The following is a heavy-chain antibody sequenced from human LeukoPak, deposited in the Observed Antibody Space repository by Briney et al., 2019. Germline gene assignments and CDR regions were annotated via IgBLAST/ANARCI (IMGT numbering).Heavy chain of an antibody. J-gene: IGHJ4*02. CDR1: GFTFSSYS. D-gene: IGHD3-22*01. CDR2: ISSGSSTI. Sequence: GGSLRLSCAASGFTFSSYSMNWVRQAPGKGLEWVSYISSGSSTIYYADSVKGRFTISRDNSKNTLYLQMNSLRAEDTAVYYCAKLYDSSGYPRDYWGQGTLVTVSS. V-gene: IGHV3-48*01. CDR3: AKLYDSSGYPRDY.